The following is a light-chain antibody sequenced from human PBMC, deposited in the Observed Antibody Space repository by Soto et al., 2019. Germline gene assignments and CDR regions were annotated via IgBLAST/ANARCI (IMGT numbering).Light chain of an antibody. CDR1: QSILYSSNNKNY. CDR3: QQYSITAWT. CDR2: WAS. Sequence: DIVMTQSPDSLAVSLGERATINCKSSQSILYSSNNKNYLAWYQQKPGQPPKLLIYWASTRESGVSDRFSGSGSGTDFTLTISSLQAEDVAVYYCQQYSITAWTFGQGTKVEIK. J-gene: IGKJ1*01. V-gene: IGKV4-1*01.